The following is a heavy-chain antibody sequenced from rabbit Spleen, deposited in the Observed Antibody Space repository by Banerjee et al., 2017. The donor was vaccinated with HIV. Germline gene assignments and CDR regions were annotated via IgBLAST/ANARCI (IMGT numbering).Heavy chain of an antibody. D-gene: IGHD3-1*01. V-gene: IGHV1S45*01. CDR1: GFTLNNVA. CDR3: ARDRLYGYFFDL. Sequence: QEHLEETGGDLVQPGGSLTLSCNTSGFTLNNVAISWVRQTPGKGLEWIACIRTGDGKTYYASWAKGRFTISKTSSTTVTLQMTSLTAADTATYFCARDRLYGYFFDLWGQGTLVTVS. CDR2: IRTGDGKT. J-gene: IGHJ3*01.